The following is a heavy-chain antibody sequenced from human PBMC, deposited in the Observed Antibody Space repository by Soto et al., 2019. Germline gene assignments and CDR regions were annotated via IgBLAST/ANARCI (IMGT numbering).Heavy chain of an antibody. CDR3: AKLGSSSSGWYIDL. Sequence: GGSLRLSCEASGFTFSSYNMNWVRQAPGKGLECVSYISRSGLTIDYADSVKGRFTISRDNAKNSLYLQMNSLRAEDTAVYYCAKLGSSSSGWYIDLWGRGTLVTVSS. D-gene: IGHD6-6*01. V-gene: IGHV3-48*01. CDR1: GFTFSSYN. J-gene: IGHJ2*01. CDR2: ISRSGLTI.